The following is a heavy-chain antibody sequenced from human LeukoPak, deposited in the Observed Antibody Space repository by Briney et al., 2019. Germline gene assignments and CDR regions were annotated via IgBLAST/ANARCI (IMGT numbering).Heavy chain of an antibody. CDR3: ARRGGSYRYFDY. V-gene: IGHV4-39*01. J-gene: IGHJ4*02. CDR2: LYYSGST. CDR1: GGSISSGSYY. D-gene: IGHD3-16*02. Sequence: SETLSLTCTVSGGSISSGSYYWGWIRQPPGKGLEWIGSLYYSGSTYYNQSLRRRVTISVDTSKSQFSLKLISVTAADTAVYYCARRGGSYRYFDYWGQGTLVTVSS.